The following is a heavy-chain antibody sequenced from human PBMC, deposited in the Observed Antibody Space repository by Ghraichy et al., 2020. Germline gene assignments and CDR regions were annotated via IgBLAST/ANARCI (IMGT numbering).Heavy chain of an antibody. V-gene: IGHV3-49*03. CDR3: TRGSLEQGSYFFDY. CDR2: IRSKVYGGTP. D-gene: IGHD3-10*01. Sequence: GGSLRLSCRASGFTFGDYAMSWLRRAPGKGLEWVGFIRSKVYGGTPEYAASVKGRFSISRDDFDSIVYLQMNNLKTEDTAVYYCTRGSLEQGSYFFDYWGHGTLVTVSS. CDR1: GFTFGDYA. J-gene: IGHJ4*01.